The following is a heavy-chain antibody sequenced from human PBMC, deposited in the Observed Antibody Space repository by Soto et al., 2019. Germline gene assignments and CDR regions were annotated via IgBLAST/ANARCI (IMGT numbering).Heavy chain of an antibody. J-gene: IGHJ3*02. V-gene: IGHV5-51*01. CDR2: IYPGDSDT. Sequence: GESLKISCKGSGYSFTSYWIGWVRQMPGKGLEWMGIIYPGDSDTRYSPSFQGQVTISADKSISTAYLQWSSLKASDTAMYYCARHFLEYSSSRREPDAFDIWGQGTMVTVSS. CDR1: GYSFTSYW. CDR3: ARHFLEYSSSRREPDAFDI. D-gene: IGHD6-6*01.